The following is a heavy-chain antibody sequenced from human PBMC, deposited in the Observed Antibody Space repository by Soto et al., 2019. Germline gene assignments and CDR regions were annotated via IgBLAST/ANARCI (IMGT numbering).Heavy chain of an antibody. J-gene: IGHJ4*02. CDR1: GFTFSTYA. CDR3: ARDPEARYYFDY. V-gene: IGHV3-30-3*01. Sequence: LRLSCAASGFTFSTYAMHWVRQAPGKGLEWVALVSDDESNKNYADSVKRRFTVSRDNSKNTLYLQMNNLRAADTAVYFCARDPEARYYFDYWGQGALVTVS. CDR2: VSDDESNK.